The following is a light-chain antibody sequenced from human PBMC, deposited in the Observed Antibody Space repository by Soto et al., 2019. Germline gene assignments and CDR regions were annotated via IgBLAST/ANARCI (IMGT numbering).Light chain of an antibody. CDR2: GTS. CDR1: QSVPNNY. V-gene: IGKV3-20*01. CDR3: QQYSGTPWT. Sequence: EIVLTQSPGTLSLSPGERATLYCRASQSVPNNYLAWYQQRLGQAPRLLIYGTSSRAPGISDRFRGGGSGTDFTLTVKRLEPEDFAGYFCQQYSGTPWTFGQGTNVENK. J-gene: IGKJ1*01.